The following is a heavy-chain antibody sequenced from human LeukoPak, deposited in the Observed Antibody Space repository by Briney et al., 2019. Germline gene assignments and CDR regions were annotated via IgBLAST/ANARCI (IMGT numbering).Heavy chain of an antibody. D-gene: IGHD4-17*01. J-gene: IGHJ6*04. CDR3: ARDHDYGEDYYYGMDV. Sequence: ASVKVSCKASGGTFSSYAISWVRQAPGQGLGWMGGIIPIFGTANYAQKFQGRVTITADKSTSTAYMELSSLRSEDTAVYYCARDHDYGEDYYYGMDVWGKGTTVTVSS. CDR2: IIPIFGTA. V-gene: IGHV1-69*06. CDR1: GGTFSSYA.